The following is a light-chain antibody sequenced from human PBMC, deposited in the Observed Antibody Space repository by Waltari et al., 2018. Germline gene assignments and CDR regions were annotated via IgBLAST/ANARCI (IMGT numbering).Light chain of an antibody. Sequence: SYVLTQPPSVSVAPGTTARISCGGNNIGTKSVHWYQQKPGQAPVLVIYHDSDRPSGIPERFSGSNSGNTATLTISRVEAGDEADYYCQVWNSSSDHRVFGGGTKLTVL. V-gene: IGLV3-21*04. CDR1: NIGTKS. J-gene: IGLJ3*02. CDR3: QVWNSSSDHRV. CDR2: HDS.